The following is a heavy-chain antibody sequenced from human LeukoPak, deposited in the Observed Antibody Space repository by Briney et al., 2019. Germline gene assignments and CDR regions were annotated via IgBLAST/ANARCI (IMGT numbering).Heavy chain of an antibody. CDR3: AREGIQLWFGGVGDWFDP. V-gene: IGHV3-30-3*01. J-gene: IGHJ5*02. CDR2: ISYDGSNK. CDR1: GFTFSSYA. D-gene: IGHD5-18*01. Sequence: GGSLRLSCAASGFTFSSYAMHWVRQAPGKGLEWVAIISYDGSNKYYADSVKGRFTISRNNSKNTLYLQMNSLRAEDTAVYYCAREGIQLWFGGVGDWFDPWGQGTLVTVSS.